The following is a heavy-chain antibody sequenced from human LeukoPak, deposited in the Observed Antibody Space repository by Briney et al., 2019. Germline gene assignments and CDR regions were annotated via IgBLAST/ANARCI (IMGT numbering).Heavy chain of an antibody. CDR3: ARALIYDFWSGYFSPNNYYYYYYYMDV. Sequence: GGSLRLSCAASGFTFSSYWMHWVRQAPGKGLVWVSRINSDGSSTSYADSVKGRFTTSRDNAKNTLYLQMNSLRAEDTAVYYCARALIYDFWSGYFSPNNYYYYYYYMDVWGKGTTVTVSS. V-gene: IGHV3-74*01. J-gene: IGHJ6*03. D-gene: IGHD3-3*01. CDR1: GFTFSSYW. CDR2: INSDGSST.